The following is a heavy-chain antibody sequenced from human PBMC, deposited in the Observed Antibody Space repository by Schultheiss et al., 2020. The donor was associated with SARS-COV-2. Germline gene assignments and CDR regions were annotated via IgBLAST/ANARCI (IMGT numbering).Heavy chain of an antibody. D-gene: IGHD5-24*01. CDR2: IYYSGST. Sequence: SQTLSLTCTVSGGSISSSSYYWGWIRQPPGKGLERIGSIYYSGSTNYNPSLKSRVTISVDTSKNQFSLKLSSVTAADTAVYYCARRDGYNYYFDYWGQGTLVTVSS. CDR3: ARRDGYNYYFDY. CDR1: GGSISSSSYY. J-gene: IGHJ4*02. V-gene: IGHV4-39*07.